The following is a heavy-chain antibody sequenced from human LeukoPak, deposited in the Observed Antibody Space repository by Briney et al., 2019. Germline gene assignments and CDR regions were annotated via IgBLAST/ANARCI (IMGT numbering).Heavy chain of an antibody. V-gene: IGHV4-4*02. Sequence: PSGTLSLTCAVSGGSISSSNWWSWVRQPPGKGLEWIGEIYHSGSTNYNPSLKSRVTISVDKSKNQSSLKPSSVTAADTAVYYCARRGGYYGSGSSDYWGQGTLVTVSS. CDR2: IYHSGST. D-gene: IGHD3-10*01. CDR3: ARRGGYYGSGSSDY. J-gene: IGHJ4*02. CDR1: GGSISSSNW.